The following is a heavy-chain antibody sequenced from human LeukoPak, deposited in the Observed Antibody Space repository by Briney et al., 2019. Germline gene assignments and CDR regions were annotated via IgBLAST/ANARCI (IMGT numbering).Heavy chain of an antibody. V-gene: IGHV4-4*07. CDR1: GGSISSYY. D-gene: IGHD6-6*01. Sequence: SETLSLTCTVSGGSISSYYYSWIRQPAGKGLEWIGRVYISGSTNYNPSLKSLVTMSVDTSKNQFSLKLSSVTAADTAVYYRARDCSSSSPWFDPWGQGTLVTVSS. CDR2: VYISGST. CDR3: ARDCSSSSPWFDP. J-gene: IGHJ5*02.